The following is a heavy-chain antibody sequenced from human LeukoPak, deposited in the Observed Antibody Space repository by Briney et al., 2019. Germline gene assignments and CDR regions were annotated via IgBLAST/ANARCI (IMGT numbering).Heavy chain of an antibody. CDR1: GFTFSSYE. CDR2: ISSSGSTI. CDR3: ASQYYYDSSGYYREHDY. D-gene: IGHD3-22*01. V-gene: IGHV3-48*03. J-gene: IGHJ4*02. Sequence: GGSLRLSCAASGFTFSSYEMNWVRQAPGKGLEWVSYISSSGSTIYYADSVKGRFTISRDNAKNTLYLQMNSLRAEDTAVYYCASQYYYDSSGYYREHDYWGQGTLVTVSS.